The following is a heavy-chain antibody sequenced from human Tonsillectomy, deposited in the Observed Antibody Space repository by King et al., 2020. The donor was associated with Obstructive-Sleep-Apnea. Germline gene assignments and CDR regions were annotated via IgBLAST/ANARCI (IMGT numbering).Heavy chain of an antibody. Sequence: VQLVESGGGVVQPGGSLRLSCAASGFTFSSYGMHWVRQAPGKGLEWVAFIRYDGSNKYYADSVKGRFTISRDNSKNTLYLQMNTLRAEATAVYYCAKDGEWELLGAYLDTFDSWGQGTLVTVSS. CDR2: IRYDGSNK. V-gene: IGHV3-30*02. J-gene: IGHJ4*02. CDR3: AKDGEWELLGAYLDTFDS. CDR1: GFTFSSYG. D-gene: IGHD1-26*01.